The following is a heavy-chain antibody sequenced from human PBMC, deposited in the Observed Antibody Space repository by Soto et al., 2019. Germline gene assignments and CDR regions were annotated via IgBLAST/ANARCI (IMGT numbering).Heavy chain of an antibody. V-gene: IGHV4-39*01. CDR2: IYYSGST. CDR1: GGSISSSSYY. J-gene: IGHJ5*02. CDR3: ARGSGSGFDP. D-gene: IGHD3-10*01. Sequence: QLQLQESGPGLVKPSETLSLTCTVSGGSISSSSYYWGWIRQPPGKGLEWIGSIYYSGSTYYNPSLKSRVTISVYTSKNQFSLKLSSVTAADTAVYYCARGSGSGFDPWGQGTLVTVSS.